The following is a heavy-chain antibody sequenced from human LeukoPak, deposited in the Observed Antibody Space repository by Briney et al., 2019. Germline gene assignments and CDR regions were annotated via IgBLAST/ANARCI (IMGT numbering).Heavy chain of an antibody. D-gene: IGHD4-11*01. V-gene: IGHV3-23*01. CDR2: ISGSGGST. CDR3: AKDRNTFDKYAFDI. Sequence: PGGSLRLSCAASGFSFSSYSMNWVRQAPGKGLEWVSAISGSGGSTYYADSVKGRFTISRDNSKNTLYLQMNSLRVEDTAVYYCAKDRNTFDKYAFDIWGQGTMVTVSS. J-gene: IGHJ3*02. CDR1: GFSFSSYS.